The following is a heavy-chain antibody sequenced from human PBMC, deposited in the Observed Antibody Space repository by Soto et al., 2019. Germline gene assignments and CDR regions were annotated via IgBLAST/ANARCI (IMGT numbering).Heavy chain of an antibody. CDR1: GYTFITYD. V-gene: IGHV1-8*01. CDR2: MNPSNGNA. Sequence: GASVKVSCKASGYTFITYDINWVRQATGQGLEWMGWMNPSNGNAGYAQKFQGRLTMTRNTSISTAYMELSSLRSDDTAVYFCASRKDRSGPNYFDSWGQGSLVTVSS. CDR3: ASRKDRSGPNYFDS. J-gene: IGHJ4*02.